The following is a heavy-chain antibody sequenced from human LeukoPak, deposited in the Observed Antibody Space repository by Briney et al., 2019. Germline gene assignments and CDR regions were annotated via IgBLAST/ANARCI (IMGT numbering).Heavy chain of an antibody. V-gene: IGHV3-30*02. J-gene: IGHJ3*02. CDR3: AKDMGGTVGAFDI. Sequence: PGGSLRLSCAASGFTFSGYGMHWVRQAPGKGLEWVALIRYHGTNEYYADSVKGRFTISRDNYMDTLSLQMNSLRAEDTAVYYCAKDMGGTVGAFDIWGQGTIVTVSS. CDR2: IRYHGTNE. CDR1: GFTFSGYG. D-gene: IGHD3-16*01.